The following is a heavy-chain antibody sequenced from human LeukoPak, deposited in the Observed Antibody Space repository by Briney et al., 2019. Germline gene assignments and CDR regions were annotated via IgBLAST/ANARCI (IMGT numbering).Heavy chain of an antibody. D-gene: IGHD5-18*01. V-gene: IGHV4-39*01. J-gene: IGHJ4*02. CDR1: GGSISSSSYY. CDR2: IYYSGST. CDR3: ASHAADTAMDPVDY. Sequence: PSETLSLTCTVPGGSISSSSYYWGWIRQPPGKGLEWIGSIYYSGSTYYNPSLKSRVTISVDTSKNQFSLKLSSVTAADTAVYYCASHAADTAMDPVDYWGQGTLVTVSS.